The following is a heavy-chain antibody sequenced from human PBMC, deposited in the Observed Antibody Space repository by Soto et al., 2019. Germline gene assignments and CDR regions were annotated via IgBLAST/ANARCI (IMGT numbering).Heavy chain of an antibody. J-gene: IGHJ5*02. D-gene: IGHD3-10*01. CDR3: ARVHSSGIFYFVDP. V-gene: IGHV1-69*13. CDR1: GGTFDSYV. Sequence: GASVKVSCKASGGTFDSYVISWLRQAPGQGLEWMGGIMPIFGTPNYAQKFRGRVTISADESTSTAYLDLSSLTSDDTAVYYCARVHSSGIFYFVDPWGQGTLVTVSS. CDR2: IMPIFGTP.